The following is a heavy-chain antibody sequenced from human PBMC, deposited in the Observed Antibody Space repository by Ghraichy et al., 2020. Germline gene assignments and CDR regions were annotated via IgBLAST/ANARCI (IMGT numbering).Heavy chain of an antibody. Sequence: GGSLRLSCAASGFTVSSNYMSWVRQAPGKGLEWVSIIYSGGNTYHADSVKGRFTISRDNSKNTLYLQMNRLRAEDAAGYYWAREGGSGSYGYWGQGTLVTVAS. V-gene: IGHV3-66*01. CDR2: IYSGGNT. CDR3: AREGGSGSYGY. CDR1: GFTVSSNY. J-gene: IGHJ4*02. D-gene: IGHD1-26*01.